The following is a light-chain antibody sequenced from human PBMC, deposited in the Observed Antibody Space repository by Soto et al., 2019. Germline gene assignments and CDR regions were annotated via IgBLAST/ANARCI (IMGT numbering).Light chain of an antibody. CDR2: ENN. V-gene: IGLV1-51*02. CDR1: SSNIGSNW. CDR3: GTWDSSLSAGV. Sequence: QSVLTQPPSVSAAPGQKVTITCSGSSSNIGSNWLSWYQQLPGTAPKLLIYENNKRPSGIPDRFSGSKSGTSATLGITGLRAGDEADYYCGTWDSSLSAGVFGPGTQLTVL. J-gene: IGLJ1*01.